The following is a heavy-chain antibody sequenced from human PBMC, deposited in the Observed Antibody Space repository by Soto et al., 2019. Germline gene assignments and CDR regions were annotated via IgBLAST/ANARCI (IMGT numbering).Heavy chain of an antibody. J-gene: IGHJ4*02. CDR1: GGSISSYY. CDR3: ARGEYSSSSEIGDYFDY. CDR2: IYTSGST. V-gene: IGHV4-4*07. Sequence: SETLSLTCTVSGGSISSYYWSWIRQPAGKGLEWIGRIYTSGSTNYNPSLKSRVTMSVDTSKNQFSLKLSSVTAADTAVYYCARGEYSSSSEIGDYFDYWGQGTLVTVSS. D-gene: IGHD6-6*01.